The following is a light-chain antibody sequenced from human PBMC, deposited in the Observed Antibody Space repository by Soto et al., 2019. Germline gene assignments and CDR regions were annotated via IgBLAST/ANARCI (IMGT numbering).Light chain of an antibody. Sequence: QSVLTQPPSASGTPGQRVIISCSGSSSNIGSNIVNWYQQLPGTAPKLLIYSNNQRPSGVPDRFSGSKSGTSASLAISGLQSEDEADYYCAAWDDSLNGPVFGGGTQLTVL. CDR1: SSNIGSNI. J-gene: IGLJ2*01. V-gene: IGLV1-44*01. CDR2: SNN. CDR3: AAWDDSLNGPV.